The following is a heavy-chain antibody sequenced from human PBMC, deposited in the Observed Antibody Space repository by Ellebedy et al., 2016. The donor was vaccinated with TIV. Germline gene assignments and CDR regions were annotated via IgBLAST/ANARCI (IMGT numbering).Heavy chain of an antibody. CDR2: IRGSGVST. V-gene: IGHV3-23*01. J-gene: IGHJ1*01. CDR1: GFTFSSYA. CDR3: AKDPGYCSSTSCYRYFQY. D-gene: IGHD2-2*02. Sequence: GESLKISXAASGFTFSSYAMSWVRQAPGKGLEWVSAIRGSGVSTYYADSVKGRFTISRDNSKNTLYLQMNSLRAEDTAVYYCAKDPGYCSSTSCYRYFQYWGQGTLVTVSS.